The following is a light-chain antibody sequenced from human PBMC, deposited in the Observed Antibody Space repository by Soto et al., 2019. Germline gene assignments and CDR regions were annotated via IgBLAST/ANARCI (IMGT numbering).Light chain of an antibody. CDR3: SSRTTTGIHV. J-gene: IGLJ1*01. V-gene: IGLV2-14*03. CDR1: SSDVGAYNY. Sequence: QSVLTQPASVSGSPGQSITISCTGTSSDVGAYNYVSWFQQQPGKAPRLMIYDVTNRPSGVFDRFSGSKSGNTASLTISRLQAEDEADFYCSSRTTTGIHVFATGTKLTVL. CDR2: DVT.